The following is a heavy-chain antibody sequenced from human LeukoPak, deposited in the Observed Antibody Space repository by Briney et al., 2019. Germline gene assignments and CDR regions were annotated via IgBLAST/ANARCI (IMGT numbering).Heavy chain of an antibody. D-gene: IGHD4-17*01. CDR2: IYYSGST. V-gene: IGHV4-39*07. CDR3: ARNYGDYFDY. Sequence: SETLSLTCTVSGGSISSSSYYWGWIRQPPGKGLEWIGSIYYSGSTYYNPSLKSRVTISVDTSKNQFSLKLSSVTAADTAVYYCARNYGDYFDYWGQGTLVTVSS. CDR1: GGSISSSSYY. J-gene: IGHJ4*02.